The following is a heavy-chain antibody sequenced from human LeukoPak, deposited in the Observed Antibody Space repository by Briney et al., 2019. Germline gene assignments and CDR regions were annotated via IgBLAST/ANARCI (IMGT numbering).Heavy chain of an antibody. CDR1: GFTVSSNY. CDR2: IYSGGST. CDR3: ARGEYQLPQGN. V-gene: IGHV3-66*02. D-gene: IGHD2-2*01. J-gene: IGHJ4*02. Sequence: GGSLRLSCAAFGFTVSSNYVSWVRQAPGKGLEWVSVIYSGGSTYYADSVKGRFTISRDNSKNTLYLQMNSLRAEDTAVYYCARGEYQLPQGNWGQGTLVTVSS.